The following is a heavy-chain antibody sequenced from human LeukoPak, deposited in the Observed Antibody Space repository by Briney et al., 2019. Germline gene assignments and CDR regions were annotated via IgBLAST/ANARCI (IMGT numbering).Heavy chain of an antibody. Sequence: GGSLRLSCAASGFTFRNYWMTWVRQAPGKGLEWVANINQEGNDKYYVDSVKGRFTISRDNTKNSLFLQMNSLRAEDTAVYYCAKSTGTGDFDYWGQGTLVTVSS. CDR3: AKSTGTGDFDY. CDR2: INQEGNDK. V-gene: IGHV3-7*03. CDR1: GFTFRNYW. J-gene: IGHJ4*02. D-gene: IGHD1-1*01.